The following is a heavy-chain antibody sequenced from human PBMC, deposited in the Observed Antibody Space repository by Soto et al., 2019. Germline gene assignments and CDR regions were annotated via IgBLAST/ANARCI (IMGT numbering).Heavy chain of an antibody. CDR1: GFDVTTNC. CDR3: VRDKRTISGILPGY. J-gene: IGHJ4*02. Sequence: PGGSLRLSCVGSGFDVTTNCMRWVRQAPGKGLECVSIVCTGGATHYADSVKGRFTISRDSSKNTVHLQMINVMAEDTAVYYCVRDKRTISGILPGYWGQGTQVTVSS. D-gene: IGHD1-1*01. CDR2: VCTGGAT. V-gene: IGHV3-53*01.